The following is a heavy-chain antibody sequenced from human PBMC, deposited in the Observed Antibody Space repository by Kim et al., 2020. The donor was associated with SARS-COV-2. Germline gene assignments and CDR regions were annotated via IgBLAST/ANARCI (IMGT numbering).Heavy chain of an antibody. D-gene: IGHD3-22*01. Sequence: SETLSLTCTVSGGSISSSSYYWGWIRQPPGKGLEWIGSIYYSGSTYYNPSLKSRVTISVDTSKNQFSLKLSSVTAADTAVYYCASRITYYYDSSGEDNWFDPWGQGTLVSVSS. V-gene: IGHV4-39*01. CDR3: ASRITYYYDSSGEDNWFDP. J-gene: IGHJ5*02. CDR1: GGSISSSSYY. CDR2: IYYSGST.